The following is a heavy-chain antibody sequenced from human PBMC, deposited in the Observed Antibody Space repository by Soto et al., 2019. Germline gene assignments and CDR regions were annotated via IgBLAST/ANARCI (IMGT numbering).Heavy chain of an antibody. CDR1: GFTFSSYG. Sequence: QVQLVESGGGVVQPGRSLRLSCAASGFTFSSYGMHWVRQAPGKGLEGVAVIWYDGSNKYYADSVKGRFTISRDNSKNTLYLQMNSLRAEDTAVYYCARGYGDYAGFYYGMDVWGQGTTVTVSS. CDR2: IWYDGSNK. J-gene: IGHJ6*02. CDR3: ARGYGDYAGFYYGMDV. V-gene: IGHV3-33*01. D-gene: IGHD4-17*01.